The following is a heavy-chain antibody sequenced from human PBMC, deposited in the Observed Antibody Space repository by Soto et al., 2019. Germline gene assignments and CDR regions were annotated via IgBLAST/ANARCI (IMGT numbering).Heavy chain of an antibody. Sequence: VGSLRLSCAASGFTFEDDTMHWVRQAPGKGLEWLSMISWDGGNTYYADSVKGRFTISRDNSKNSLYLQLNSLRTEDTALYYCAKDTSWTIDYWGQGTLVTVSS. CDR3: AKDTSWTIDY. J-gene: IGHJ4*02. CDR2: ISWDGGNT. CDR1: GFTFEDDT. D-gene: IGHD4-17*01. V-gene: IGHV3-43*01.